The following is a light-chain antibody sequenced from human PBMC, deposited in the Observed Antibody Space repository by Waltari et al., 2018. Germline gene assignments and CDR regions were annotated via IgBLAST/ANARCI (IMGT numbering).Light chain of an antibody. J-gene: IGLJ1*01. CDR1: SSDVGGYNY. CDR3: SSYAGTNNFGV. V-gene: IGLV2-8*01. CDR2: EVS. Sequence: QSALTQPPSASGSPGLSVPISCTGTSSDVGGYNYVSWYQQHPGKAPKLMIYEVSKRPSGVPDRFSGSKSGNTASLTVSGLQAEDEADYYCSSYAGTNNFGVFGTGTKVTVL.